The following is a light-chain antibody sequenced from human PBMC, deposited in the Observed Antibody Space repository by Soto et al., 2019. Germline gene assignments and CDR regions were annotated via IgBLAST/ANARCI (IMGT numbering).Light chain of an antibody. CDR2: STN. CDR1: SGSVSTSYY. CDR3: VLYMGSGIWV. J-gene: IGLJ3*02. V-gene: IGLV8-61*01. Sequence: QAVVTQEQSFSVSPGGPVTLTRGLSSGSVSTSYYPSWYQQTPGQAPRTLIYSTNTRSSGVPDRFSGSILGNKAALTITGAQADDESDYYCVLYMGSGIWVFGGGTKLTVL.